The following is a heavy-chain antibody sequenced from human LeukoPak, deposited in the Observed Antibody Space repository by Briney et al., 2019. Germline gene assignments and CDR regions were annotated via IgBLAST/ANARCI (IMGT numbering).Heavy chain of an antibody. CDR2: IYYSGST. Sequence: PSETLSLACTVSGGSISSSRYYWGWIRQPPGKGLEWIGSIYYSGSTYYNPSLKSRVTISVDTSKNQFSLKLSSVTAADTAVYYCARHIVEMATWWGQGTLVTVSS. CDR3: ARHIVEMATW. CDR1: GGSISSSRYY. D-gene: IGHD5-24*01. V-gene: IGHV4-39*01. J-gene: IGHJ4*02.